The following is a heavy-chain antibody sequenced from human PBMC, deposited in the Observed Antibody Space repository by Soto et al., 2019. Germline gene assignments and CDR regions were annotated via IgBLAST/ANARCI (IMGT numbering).Heavy chain of an antibody. D-gene: IGHD3-3*01. Sequence: QVQLVQSGAEVKKPGASVKVSCQASGYTFTSYYMDWVRQAPGQGLEWMGIINPSCGSTRYAQKFQGRVTMTRDTSTSTVYMELSSLRSEDTAVYYCARGTLLRFLEWLSFDYWGQGTLVTVSS. CDR1: GYTFTSYY. V-gene: IGHV1-46*03. CDR2: INPSCGST. CDR3: ARGTLLRFLEWLSFDY. J-gene: IGHJ4*02.